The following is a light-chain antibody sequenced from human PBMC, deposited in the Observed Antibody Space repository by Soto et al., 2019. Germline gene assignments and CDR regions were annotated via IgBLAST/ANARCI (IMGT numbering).Light chain of an antibody. CDR3: KQYGRSGT. CDR1: QSISRTY. J-gene: IGKJ1*01. V-gene: IGKV3-20*01. Sequence: EIVLTQSPGTLSLSPGERSTLSCRASQSISRTYLAWYQQKPVQAPRLLIYATSSRATGIPDRFSGSGSGTDFTLTISRLEPEDFAVYYCKQYGRSGTFGQGNTGDIK. CDR2: ATS.